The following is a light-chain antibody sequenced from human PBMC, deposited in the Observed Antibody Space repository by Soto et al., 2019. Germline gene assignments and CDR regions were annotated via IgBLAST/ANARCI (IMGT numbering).Light chain of an antibody. Sequence: LTHSPGTISLSTGDRATLSCRASQSVNSNLACYQQKPGQAPRLLIYGASTRATGIPARFSGSGSGTEFTLTISSLQSEDFAVYYCQQYNNLPPITSCQGTRPEI. CDR1: QSVNSN. CDR2: GAS. V-gene: IGKV3-15*01. J-gene: IGKJ5*01. CDR3: QQYNNLPPIT.